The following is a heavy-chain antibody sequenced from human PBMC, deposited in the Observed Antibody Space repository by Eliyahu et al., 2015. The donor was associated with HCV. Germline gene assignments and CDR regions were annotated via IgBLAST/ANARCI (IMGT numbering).Heavy chain of an antibody. Sequence: QVQLVQSGAEVRKPGASVKVSCKASGYTFTSYYIPWVRQAPGQGLEWMGIINPSGXSTSXVQKFQGRVTMTRDTSTSTXYMXLSSLRSEDTAVXYXARGGTAAGTPPFYWGQGTLVTVSS. CDR2: INPSGXST. CDR1: GYTFTSYY. J-gene: IGHJ4*02. D-gene: IGHD6-13*01. V-gene: IGHV1-46*01. CDR3: ARGGTAAGTPPFY.